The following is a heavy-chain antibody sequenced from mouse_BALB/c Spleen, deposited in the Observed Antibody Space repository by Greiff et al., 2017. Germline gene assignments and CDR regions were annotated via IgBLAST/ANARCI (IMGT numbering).Heavy chain of an antibody. CDR1: GFTFTDYY. Sequence: EVKLQESGGGLVQPGGSLRLSCATSGFTFTDYYMSWVRQPPGKALEWLGFIRNKANGYTTEYSASVKGRFTISRDNSQSILYLQMNTLRAEDSATYYCARDRGLGLAYWGQGTLVTVSA. CDR2: IRNKANGYTT. CDR3: ARDRGLGLAY. J-gene: IGHJ3*01. V-gene: IGHV7-3*02. D-gene: IGHD4-1*01.